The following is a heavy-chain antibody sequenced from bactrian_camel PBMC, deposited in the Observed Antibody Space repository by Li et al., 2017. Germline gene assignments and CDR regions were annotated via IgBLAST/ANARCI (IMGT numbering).Heavy chain of an antibody. Sequence: HVQLVESGGGSVQAGGSLRLSCVAPGYTGSRYCMGWFRQRPGLERARVASIDGDGRTNYADSVKGRFTISLGDAKNTVYLQMNSLNPEDTALYSCAAKTRGGLSLTESEYYWWGQGTQVTVS. CDR3: AAKTRGGLSLTESEYYW. D-gene: IGHD5*01. CDR2: IDGDGRT. J-gene: IGHJ4*01. V-gene: IGHV3S9*01. CDR1: GYTGSRYC.